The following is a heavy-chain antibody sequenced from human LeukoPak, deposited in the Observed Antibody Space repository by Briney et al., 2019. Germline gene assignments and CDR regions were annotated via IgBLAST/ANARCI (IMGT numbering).Heavy chain of an antibody. V-gene: IGHV3-30*18. CDR1: GFTFSSSA. Sequence: PGRSLTLSCAASGFTFSSSAMHWVRQAPGKGLEWVAVVFSDGTYKYHADSVKGRFTISRDNSKNMLFLQMNSLRAEDTAVYYCAKGPLYYYGDNAWFGPWGQGTLVTVSS. CDR2: VFSDGTYK. J-gene: IGHJ5*02. D-gene: IGHD4-17*01. CDR3: AKGPLYYYGDNAWFGP.